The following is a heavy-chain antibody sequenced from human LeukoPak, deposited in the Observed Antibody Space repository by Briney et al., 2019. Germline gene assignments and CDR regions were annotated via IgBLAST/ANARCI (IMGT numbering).Heavy chain of an antibody. D-gene: IGHD3-16*01. CDR1: GFTSTNFA. V-gene: IGHV1-58*01. Sequence: ASVKVSCKASGFTSTNFAVQWVRQARGQRLEWIGWIIVGSGATKCAQDFQERVTITRDLSTSTLYMELRSLTSEDAAVYYCAADLSNPRMGASYLDSWGQGTLVTVSS. CDR3: AADLSNPRMGASYLDS. J-gene: IGHJ4*02. CDR2: IIVGSGAT.